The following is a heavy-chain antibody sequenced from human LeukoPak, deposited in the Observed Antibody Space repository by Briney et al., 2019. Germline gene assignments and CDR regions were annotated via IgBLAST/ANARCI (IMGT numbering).Heavy chain of an antibody. CDR2: ISGSGGST. CDR1: GFTFSSYA. Sequence: GGSLRLSCAASGFTFSSYAMSWVRQAPGKGLEWVSAISGSGGSTYYADSVKGRFTISRDNSKNALYLQMNSLRAEDTAVYYCARGLHYDILTGYYFWGQGTLVTVSS. J-gene: IGHJ4*02. CDR3: ARGLHYDILTGYYF. D-gene: IGHD3-9*01. V-gene: IGHV3-23*01.